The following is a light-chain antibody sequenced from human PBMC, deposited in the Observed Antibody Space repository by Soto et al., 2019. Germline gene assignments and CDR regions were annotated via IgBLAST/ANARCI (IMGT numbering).Light chain of an antibody. CDR2: DVS. J-gene: IGLJ1*01. CDR1: SSDVGGYHY. CDR3: SSYTSSITDV. Sequence: QSVLTQPASVSGSPGQSITISCTGTSSDVGGYHYVSWYQQYPGKAPKAMIYDVSNRPSGVSNRFSGSKSGTTASLTISGLQAEDEADYYCSSYTSSITDVFGTGTKLTVL. V-gene: IGLV2-14*01.